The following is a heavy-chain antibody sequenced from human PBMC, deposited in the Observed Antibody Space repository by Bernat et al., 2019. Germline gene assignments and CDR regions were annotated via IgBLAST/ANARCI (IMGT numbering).Heavy chain of an antibody. CDR3: ARGGQQLVPLDY. J-gene: IGHJ4*02. Sequence: VQLVESGGGLVQPGGSLGLSCEASGFTFSSYGMHWVRQAPGKGLEWVAVIWYDGSNKYYADSVKGRFTISRDNSKNTLYLQMNSLRAEDTAVYYCARGGQQLVPLDYWGQGTLVTVSS. CDR2: IWYDGSNK. D-gene: IGHD6-13*01. V-gene: IGHV3-33*08. CDR1: GFTFSSYG.